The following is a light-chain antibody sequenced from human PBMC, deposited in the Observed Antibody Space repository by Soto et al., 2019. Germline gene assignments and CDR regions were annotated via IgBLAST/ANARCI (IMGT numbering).Light chain of an antibody. Sequence: EIVLTQSPGTLSLSPGERATLSCRASQSVYSNYLAWYQRKPGQAPRLLIYGASTRATGIPDRFSGSGSGTDFTLTISRLEPEDFAVYYCQQYGSSPPRYSFGQGTKLEIK. CDR1: QSVYSNY. CDR3: QQYGSSPPRYS. V-gene: IGKV3-20*01. CDR2: GAS. J-gene: IGKJ2*01.